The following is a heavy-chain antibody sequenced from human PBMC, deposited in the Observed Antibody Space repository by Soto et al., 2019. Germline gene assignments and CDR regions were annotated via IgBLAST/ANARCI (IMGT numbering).Heavy chain of an antibody. CDR1: GFTFSEYA. D-gene: IGHD3-10*01. CDR2: VSANGDIT. Sequence: EVNVLESGGDLVQPGGSLRLPCVASGFTFSEYAMTWVRQAPGKGLDWVSSVSANGDITYYADSVKGRFTISRDNSNNTLLLQMNSLRAEDTALYYCARGDRGGSGSPASYYFSGLDVWGQGTTVIVSS. J-gene: IGHJ6*02. V-gene: IGHV3-23*01. CDR3: ARGDRGGSGSPASYYFSGLDV.